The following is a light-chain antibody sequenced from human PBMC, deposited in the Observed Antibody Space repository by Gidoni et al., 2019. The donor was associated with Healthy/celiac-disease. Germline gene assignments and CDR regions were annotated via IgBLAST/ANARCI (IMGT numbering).Light chain of an antibody. J-gene: IGLJ1*01. CDR2: QDS. V-gene: IGLV3-1*01. CDR3: QAWDSSTYV. Sequence: SYELPQPPSASVSPGQTASITRSGDKLGDKYACCYQQKPGQSPVLVIYQDSKRPSGIPERFSGSSSGNTATLTISGTQAMDEADYYCQAWDSSTYVFGTGTKVTVL. CDR1: KLGDKY.